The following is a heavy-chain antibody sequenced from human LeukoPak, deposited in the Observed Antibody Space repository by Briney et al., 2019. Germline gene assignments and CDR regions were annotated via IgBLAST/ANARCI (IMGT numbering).Heavy chain of an antibody. J-gene: IGHJ4*02. V-gene: IGHV3-74*01. CDR3: VGGYSGYDFGN. Sequence: GGSLRLSCAASGFTFSSYWMHWVRQAPGKGLVWVSRINSDGSSTSYADSVKGRFTISRDNAKNTLYLQMNSLRAEDTAVYYCVGGYSGYDFGNWGQGTLVTVSS. D-gene: IGHD5-12*01. CDR2: INSDGSST. CDR1: GFTFSSYW.